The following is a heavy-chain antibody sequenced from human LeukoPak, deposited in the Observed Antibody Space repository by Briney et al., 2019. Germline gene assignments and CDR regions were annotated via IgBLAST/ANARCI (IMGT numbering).Heavy chain of an antibody. V-gene: IGHV1-69*05. D-gene: IGHD2-2*01. Sequence: GASVKVSCKASGGTFSSYAITWVRQAPGQGLEWMGGIIPIFGTANYAQKFQGRVTTTTDEFTSTAYMDLSSLRSDDTAVYYCARGHIVVVPAASPSNYYYYMDIWGKGTTVTVSS. CDR2: IIPIFGTA. J-gene: IGHJ6*03. CDR3: ARGHIVVVPAASPSNYYYYMDI. CDR1: GGTFSSYA.